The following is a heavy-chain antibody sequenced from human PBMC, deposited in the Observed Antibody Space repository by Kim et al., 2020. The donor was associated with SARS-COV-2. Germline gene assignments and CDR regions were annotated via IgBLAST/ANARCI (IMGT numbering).Heavy chain of an antibody. V-gene: IGHV3-33*01. CDR3: ARDGTYSSSWSFFVY. Sequence: GGSLRLSCAASGFTFSSYGMHWVRQAPGKGLEWVAVIWYDGSNKYYADSVKGRFTISRDNSKNTLYLQMNSLRAEDTAVYYCARDGTYSSSWSFFVYWGPGTLVTVSS. CDR2: IWYDGSNK. J-gene: IGHJ4*02. CDR1: GFTFSSYG. D-gene: IGHD6-13*01.